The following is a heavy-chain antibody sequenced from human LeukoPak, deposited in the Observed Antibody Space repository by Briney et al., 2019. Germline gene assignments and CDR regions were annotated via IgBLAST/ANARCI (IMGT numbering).Heavy chain of an antibody. V-gene: IGHV3-48*03. CDR2: ITSSGSTI. D-gene: IGHD6-19*01. CDR1: GFTFSSYE. Sequence: GGSLRLSCAASGFTFSSYEMNWVRQAPGKGLEWVSYITSSGSTIHYADSVKGRFTISRDNAKNSLYLRMNSLRAEDTAVYYCARWGDIPVAGAFDIWGQGTMVTVSS. J-gene: IGHJ3*02. CDR3: ARWGDIPVAGAFDI.